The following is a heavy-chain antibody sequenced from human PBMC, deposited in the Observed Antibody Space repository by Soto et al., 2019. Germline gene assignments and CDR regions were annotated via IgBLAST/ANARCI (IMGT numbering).Heavy chain of an antibody. CDR2: ISGSGSYT. Sequence: QVQLLESGGGLVKPGGSQRLSCVTSGFTFSDYYMGWVRQAPGKGLELISYISGSGSYTLYADSVKGRFTVSRDNANNSLSLLMSSLRGEGTAMYYCVRDSRPYYGGRKEFGAFDIWGLGTVVTVSS. CDR3: VRDSRPYYGGRKEFGAFDI. J-gene: IGHJ3*02. D-gene: IGHD3-3*01. CDR1: GFTFSDYY. V-gene: IGHV3-11*06.